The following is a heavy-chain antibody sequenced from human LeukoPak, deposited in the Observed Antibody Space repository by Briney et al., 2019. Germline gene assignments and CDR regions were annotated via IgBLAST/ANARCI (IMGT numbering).Heavy chain of an antibody. CDR1: GYTFTSYY. CDR3: AADPVVDTATATNYFYYFMDV. J-gene: IGHJ6*03. CDR2: INPSGGST. V-gene: IGHV1-46*01. Sequence: VASVKVSCKASGYTFTSYYMHWVRQAPGQGLEWMGIINPSGGSTSYAQKFQGRVTMTRDMSASTAYMELSSLTSEDTAVYYCAADPVVDTATATNYFYYFMDVWGKGTTVTVSS. D-gene: IGHD5-18*01.